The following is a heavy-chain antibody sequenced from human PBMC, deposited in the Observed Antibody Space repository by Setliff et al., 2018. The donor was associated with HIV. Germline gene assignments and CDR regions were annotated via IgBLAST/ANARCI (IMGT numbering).Heavy chain of an antibody. CDR3: ARRIYGNNPYFDY. D-gene: IGHD4-17*01. V-gene: IGHV4-30-4*08. CDR2: ITYSGSA. Sequence: TLSLTCTVSGGSISSDDYYWNWIRQPPGKGLEWIGYITYSGSAYYNPSLKSRVTISIDTSNNQISLRLSSVTAADTAMYYCARRIYGNNPYFDYWSQGTLVTVSS. CDR1: GGSISSDDYY. J-gene: IGHJ4*02.